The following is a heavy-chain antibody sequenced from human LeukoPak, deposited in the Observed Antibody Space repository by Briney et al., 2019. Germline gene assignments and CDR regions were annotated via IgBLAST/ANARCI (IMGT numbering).Heavy chain of an antibody. CDR3: ATFITMVRGVVTD. Sequence: ASVKVSCKVSGYTLTELSMHWVRQAPGKGLEWMGGFDPEDGETIYAQKFQGRVTMTEDTSTDTAYMELSSLRSEDTAVYCCATFITMVRGVVTDWGQGTLVTVSS. J-gene: IGHJ4*02. D-gene: IGHD3-10*01. CDR2: FDPEDGET. V-gene: IGHV1-24*01. CDR1: GYTLTELS.